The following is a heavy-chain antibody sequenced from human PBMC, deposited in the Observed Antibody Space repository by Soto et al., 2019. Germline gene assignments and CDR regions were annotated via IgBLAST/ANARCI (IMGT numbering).Heavy chain of an antibody. CDR3: ASYDYGDYVLGEGDY. D-gene: IGHD4-17*01. CDR2: IYYSGST. V-gene: IGHV4-39*01. J-gene: IGHJ4*02. Sequence: SETLSLTCTVSGGSISSSSYYWGWIRQPPGKGLEWIGSIYYSGSTYYNPSLKSRVTISVDTSKNQFSLKLSSVTAADTAVYYCASYDYGDYVLGEGDYWGQGTLVTVSS. CDR1: GGSISSSSYY.